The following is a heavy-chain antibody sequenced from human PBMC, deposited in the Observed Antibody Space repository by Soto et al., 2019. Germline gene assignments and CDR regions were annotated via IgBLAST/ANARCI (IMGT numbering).Heavy chain of an antibody. CDR1: ADTFTSYY. CDR3: ARSSRVNFGIIIEGTNWFGR. Sequence: VQLVQSGAEMKRPGASVKVSCKAPADTFTSYYLNWVRQAPGQGLAWMGVINPRGGSTKFAQQFQCRVTMPRDTTRSTVYMELRSLLSEDTAVYYCARSSRVNFGIIIEGTNWFGRWCQGTLVTVS. CDR2: INPRGGST. V-gene: IGHV1-46*01. J-gene: IGHJ5*02. D-gene: IGHD3-3*01.